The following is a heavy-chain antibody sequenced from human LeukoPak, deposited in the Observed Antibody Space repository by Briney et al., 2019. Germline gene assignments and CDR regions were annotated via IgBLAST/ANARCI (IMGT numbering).Heavy chain of an antibody. Sequence: SETLSLTCAVYGGSFSGYYWSWIRQPPGKGLEWIGSIYHSGSTYYNPSLKSRVTISVDTSKNQFSLKLSSVTAADTAVYYCATAESLDAFDIWGQGTMVTVSS. CDR2: IYHSGST. CDR1: GGSFSGYY. CDR3: ATAESLDAFDI. J-gene: IGHJ3*02. V-gene: IGHV4-34*01.